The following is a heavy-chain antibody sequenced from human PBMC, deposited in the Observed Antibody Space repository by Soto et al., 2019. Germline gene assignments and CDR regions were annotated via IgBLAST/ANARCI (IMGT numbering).Heavy chain of an antibody. J-gene: IGHJ5*02. CDR3: VRGGCSSCYLRWLDP. CDR2: IWYDGSNK. D-gene: IGHD6-13*01. CDR1: GFTFINYG. Sequence: QVQLVESGGGVVQPGRSLRLSCAASGFTFINYGMHWVREAPGKGLEWVAVIWYDGSNKYYADSVKGRFTISRDNSKNTLYLQMNSLRVEDTAVYYCVRGGCSSCYLRWLDPWGQGTLVTVSS. V-gene: IGHV3-33*01.